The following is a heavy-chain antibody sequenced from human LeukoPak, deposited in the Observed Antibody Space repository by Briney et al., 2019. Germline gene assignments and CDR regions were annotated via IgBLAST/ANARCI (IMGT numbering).Heavy chain of an antibody. CDR3: ARHSTTYYYDSSGYDDAFDI. CDR2: IYYSGST. J-gene: IGHJ3*02. Sequence: SETLSLTCTVSGGSISSSSYYWGWIRQPPGKGLEWIGSIYYSGSTYYNPSLKSRVTISVDTSKNQFSLKLSSMTAADTAVYYCARHSTTYYYDSSGYDDAFDIWGQGTMVTVSS. CDR1: GGSISSSSYY. D-gene: IGHD3-22*01. V-gene: IGHV4-39*01.